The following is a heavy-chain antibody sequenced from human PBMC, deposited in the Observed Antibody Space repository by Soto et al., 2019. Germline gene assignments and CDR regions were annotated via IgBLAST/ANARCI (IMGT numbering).Heavy chain of an antibody. Sequence: GGSLRLSCAASGFTFSSYWMHWVRQAPGKGLEWISFISSTSRTIYYADSVKGRFTISRDNAKNSMYLQMNNLRDEDTAVYYCARGLKDGYNCLYYWGRGTLVTVSS. D-gene: IGHD5-12*01. CDR1: GFTFSSYW. V-gene: IGHV3-48*02. CDR2: ISSTSRTI. J-gene: IGHJ4*02. CDR3: ARGLKDGYNCLYY.